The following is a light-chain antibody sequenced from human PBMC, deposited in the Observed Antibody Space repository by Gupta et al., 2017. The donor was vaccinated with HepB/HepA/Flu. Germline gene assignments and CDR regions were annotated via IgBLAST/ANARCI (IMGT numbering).Light chain of an antibody. CDR1: QSISSY. Sequence: EIVLSQPLVTLSLSPGERATLSCRASQSISSYLAWYQQRPGQAPRLLIYDASNRATGIPARFSGSGSGTDFTLTISGLEPGDFAVYYCQQRSNWPLTFGGETKVEIK. V-gene: IGKV3-11*01. CDR3: QQRSNWPLT. CDR2: DAS. J-gene: IGKJ4*01.